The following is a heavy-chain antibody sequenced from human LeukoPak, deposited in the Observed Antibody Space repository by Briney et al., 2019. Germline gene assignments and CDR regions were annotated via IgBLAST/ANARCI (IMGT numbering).Heavy chain of an antibody. CDR3: ARQRYSDY. CDR1: GFTFSRYW. CDR2: IKEDGSEN. D-gene: IGHD1-1*01. Sequence: GGSLRLSCAASGFTFSRYWMTWVRQAPGKGLEWVANIKEDGSENSYVESVKGRFAISRDNAKNSLYLLLNSLRAEDTAVYFCARQRYSDYWGQGTLVTASS. J-gene: IGHJ4*02. V-gene: IGHV3-7*01.